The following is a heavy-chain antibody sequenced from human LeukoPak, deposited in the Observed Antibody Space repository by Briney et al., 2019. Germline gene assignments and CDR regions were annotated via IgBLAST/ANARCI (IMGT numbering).Heavy chain of an antibody. V-gene: IGHV3-30*04. CDR3: ERGLHDRSWYGAH. Sequence: PGGSLRLSCAASGFTFSDYTMHWVRQAPGKGLEWVALLTHDGSNKYYADSLKGRFTISRDNFKDSLYLQMNSLRLEATAVYYWERGLHDRSWYGAHWGQGTLLSVSS. J-gene: IGHJ4*02. CDR1: GFTFSDYT. CDR2: LTHDGSNK. D-gene: IGHD6-13*01.